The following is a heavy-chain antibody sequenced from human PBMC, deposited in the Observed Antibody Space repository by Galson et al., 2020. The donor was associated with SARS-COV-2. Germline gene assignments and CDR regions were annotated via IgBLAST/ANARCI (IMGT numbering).Heavy chain of an antibody. CDR1: GFTFSSYA. CDR2: ISYDGSNK. D-gene: IGHD3-10*01. J-gene: IGHJ6*01. CDR3: ARGHTGNYYYGRDV. V-gene: IGHV3-30*04. Sequence: SLKISCSPSGFTFSSYAMHWVRQAPGKGLAWVAVISYDGSNKYYADSVKGRFTISRDNSKNTLDLQMNSLRAKDTAVYYCARGHTGNYYYGRDVWGQGSTVTVSS.